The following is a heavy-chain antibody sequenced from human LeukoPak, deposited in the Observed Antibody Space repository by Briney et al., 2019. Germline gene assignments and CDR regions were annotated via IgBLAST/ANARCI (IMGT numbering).Heavy chain of an antibody. Sequence: GGSLRLSCAASGFTFSSYNMNWVRQATGKGLEWGSYITSSSSTIYYADSVKGRFTISRDNAKNSLYLQMNSLRDEDTAVYYCAREYSSSSGSVSDYWGQGTLVTVSS. CDR2: ITSSSSTI. J-gene: IGHJ4*02. D-gene: IGHD6-6*01. CDR3: AREYSSSSGSVSDY. CDR1: GFTFSSYN. V-gene: IGHV3-48*02.